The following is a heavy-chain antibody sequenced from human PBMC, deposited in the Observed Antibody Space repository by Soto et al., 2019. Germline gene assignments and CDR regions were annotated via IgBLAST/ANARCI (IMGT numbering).Heavy chain of an antibody. CDR1: GFTFSSYE. J-gene: IGHJ3*02. CDR2: ISSSGSTI. D-gene: IGHD1-1*01. V-gene: IGHV3-48*03. Sequence: TGGSLRLSCAASGFTFSSYEMNWVRQAPGKGLEWVSYISSSGSTIYYADSMKGRFIISRDNAKKSLYLQMNSLRAEDTAVYYCARPLERRVHGAFDIWGQGTMVTVSS. CDR3: ARPLERRVHGAFDI.